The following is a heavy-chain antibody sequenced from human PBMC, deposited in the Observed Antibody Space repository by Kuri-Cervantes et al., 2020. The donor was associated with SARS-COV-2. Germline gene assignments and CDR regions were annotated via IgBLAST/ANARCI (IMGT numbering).Heavy chain of an antibody. V-gene: IGHV4-39*01. D-gene: IGHD3-22*01. J-gene: IGHJ6*03. Sequence: SETLSLTCTVSGDSISSSRYYWGWIRQPPGQGLEWIGGMYYSGNTYYNPSLKSRLTISVDTSKNQFSPKMRSVTAADTAVYYCAGFYYYVSSGVVANYYYMDVWGKGTTVTVSS. CDR3: AGFYYYVSSGVVANYYYMDV. CDR1: GDSISSSRYY. CDR2: MYYSGNT.